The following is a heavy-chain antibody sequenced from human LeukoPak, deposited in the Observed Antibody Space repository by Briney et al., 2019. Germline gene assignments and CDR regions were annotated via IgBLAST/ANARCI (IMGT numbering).Heavy chain of an antibody. CDR3: AREIGYYDSSGYDPVGTDY. CDR2: IKQDGSEK. J-gene: IGHJ4*02. V-gene: IGHV3-7*01. D-gene: IGHD3-22*01. Sequence: GGSLRLSCAASGFTFSSYWMSWVRQAPGKGLEWVANIKQDGSEKYYVDSVKGRFTISRDNAKNSLYLQMNSLRAEDTAVYYCAREIGYYDSSGYDPVGTDYWGQGTLVTVSS. CDR1: GFTFSSYW.